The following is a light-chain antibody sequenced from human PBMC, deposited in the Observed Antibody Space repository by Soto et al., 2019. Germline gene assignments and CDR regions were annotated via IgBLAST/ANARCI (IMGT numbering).Light chain of an antibody. J-gene: IGKJ1*01. CDR3: QQYGSSSLT. Sequence: EIVLTQSPGTLSLSPGERATLSCRASQSDSSSYLACYQQKPGQAPRLLIYGASSRATGIPDRFSGSGSGTDFTLTTSRLEPEDFALYYCQQYGSSSLTFGQGTKVDI. CDR2: GAS. CDR1: QSDSSSY. V-gene: IGKV3-20*01.